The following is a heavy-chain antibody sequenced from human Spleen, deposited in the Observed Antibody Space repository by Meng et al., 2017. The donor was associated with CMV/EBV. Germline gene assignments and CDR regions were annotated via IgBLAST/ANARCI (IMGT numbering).Heavy chain of an antibody. Sequence: CVVYGESLSDYFWTWLRQPPGKGLEWIGEINHSGSTNYNPSLKSRVAISVDTSKTQFSLNLRSVTAADTAVYYCARGRPRLRWFDPWGQGTLVTVSS. CDR1: GESLSDYF. V-gene: IGHV4-34*01. D-gene: IGHD7-27*01. J-gene: IGHJ5*02. CDR2: INHSGST. CDR3: ARGRPRLRWFDP.